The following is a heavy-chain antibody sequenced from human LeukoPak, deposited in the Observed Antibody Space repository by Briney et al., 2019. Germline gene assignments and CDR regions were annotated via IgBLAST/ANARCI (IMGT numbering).Heavy chain of an antibody. J-gene: IGHJ4*02. CDR1: GYTFTDYY. Sequence: ASVKVSCKASGYTFTDYYMHWVRQAPGQGLEWMGWINPNSGGTNYAQKFQDRVTMTRDTSISTAYMELSRLRSDDTAVYYCARAIAGAGSKGYFDYWSQGTLVTVSS. CDR2: INPNSGGT. D-gene: IGHD6-13*01. CDR3: ARAIAGAGSKGYFDY. V-gene: IGHV1-2*02.